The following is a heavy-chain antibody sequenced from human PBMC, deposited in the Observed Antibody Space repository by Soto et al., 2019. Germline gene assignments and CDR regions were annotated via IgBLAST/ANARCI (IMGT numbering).Heavy chain of an antibody. V-gene: IGHV3-23*01. CDR2: ISGSGGTT. Sequence: GSLRLSCTASGFTFSTSAMNWVRQAPGKGLEWVSGISGSGGTTYYADSVKGRFTISRDGSKNTVFLQMNSLRAEDTAVYYCAKDLGYCSSTACYDFYAMDVWGQGTTVTVS. CDR1: GFTFSTSA. CDR3: AKDLGYCSSTACYDFYAMDV. D-gene: IGHD2-2*01. J-gene: IGHJ6*02.